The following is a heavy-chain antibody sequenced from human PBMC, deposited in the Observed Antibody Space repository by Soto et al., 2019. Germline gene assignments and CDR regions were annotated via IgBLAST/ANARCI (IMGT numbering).Heavy chain of an antibody. CDR2: IYSGGST. D-gene: IGHD6-19*01. V-gene: IGHV3-66*01. Sequence: PGGSLRLSCAASGFTVSSNYMSGVRQAPGKGLEWVSVIYSGGSTYYADSVKGRFTISRDNSKNTLYLQMNSLRAEDTAVYYCAREAGSIDYYYYYGMDVWGQGTTVTVSS. CDR1: GFTVSSNY. J-gene: IGHJ6*02. CDR3: AREAGSIDYYYYYGMDV.